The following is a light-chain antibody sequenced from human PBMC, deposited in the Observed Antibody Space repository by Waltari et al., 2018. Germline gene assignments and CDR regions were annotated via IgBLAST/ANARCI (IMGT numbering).Light chain of an antibody. V-gene: IGKV4-1*01. J-gene: IGKJ4*01. CDR1: QTVLYSSNNKNY. Sequence: IVMTQSPDPLAVSLGERATINCKSSQTVLYSSNNKNYLAWYQQKPRQPPKLLIYWASTRESGVPDRFSGSGSGTDFTLTISSLQAEDVAVYYCQQYYNTPLTFGGGTKVEIK. CDR3: QQYYNTPLT. CDR2: WAS.